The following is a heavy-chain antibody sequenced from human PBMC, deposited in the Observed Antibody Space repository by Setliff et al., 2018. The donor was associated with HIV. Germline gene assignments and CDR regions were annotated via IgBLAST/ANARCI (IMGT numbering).Heavy chain of an antibody. J-gene: IGHJ5*02. Sequence: SETLSLTCSVSGASIGSHYWSWIRQPPGKGLEWIGSISNSGITYYSPSLKSRITIALGTSKNQFSLKLMSVSPADAAVYFCTRVFPHPYGNSWFDPWGQGTPVTVSS. V-gene: IGHV4-59*11. CDR1: GASIGSHY. CDR3: TRVFPHPYGNSWFDP. D-gene: IGHD3-10*01. CDR2: ISNSGIT.